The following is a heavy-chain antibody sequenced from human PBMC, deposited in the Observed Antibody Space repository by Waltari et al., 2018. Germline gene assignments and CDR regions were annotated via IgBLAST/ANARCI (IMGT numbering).Heavy chain of an antibody. CDR1: GGSISSYY. CDR3: ARDGDWGGYHRLDY. D-gene: IGHD3-3*01. Sequence: QVQLQESGPGLVKPSETLSLTCAVSGGSISSYYWSWIRQPPGKGLEWIGYIYYSGSTNYNPSLKSRVTISVDTSKNQFSLKLSSVTAADTAVYYCARDGDWGGYHRLDYWGQGTLVTVSS. V-gene: IGHV4-59*01. J-gene: IGHJ4*02. CDR2: IYYSGST.